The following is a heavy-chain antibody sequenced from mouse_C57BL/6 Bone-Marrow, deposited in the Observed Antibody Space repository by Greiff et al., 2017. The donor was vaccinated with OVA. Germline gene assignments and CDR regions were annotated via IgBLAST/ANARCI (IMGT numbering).Heavy chain of an antibody. CDR2: IYPRSGNT. Sequence: QVQLQQSGAELARPGASVKLSCKASGYTFTSYGISWVKQRTGQGLEWIGVIYPRSGNTYYNEKFKGKATLTADKSSSTAYMQLRSLTSEDSAVYFCARSSGSPFAYWGQGTLVTVSA. CDR1: GYTFTSYG. V-gene: IGHV1-81*01. D-gene: IGHD3-2*02. CDR3: ARSSGSPFAY. J-gene: IGHJ3*01.